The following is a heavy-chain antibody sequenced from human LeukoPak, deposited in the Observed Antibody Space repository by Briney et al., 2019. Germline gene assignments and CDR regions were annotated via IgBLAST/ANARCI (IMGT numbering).Heavy chain of an antibody. Sequence: GRSLRLSCGAPGFNFNSYGMHWVRQAPGKGLEWVAVIWYDGSSKYYAASVKGRFTISRDNSKNTLYLQMNSLRAEDTAVYYCARSVYFWSGYPDYWGQGTLVTVSS. V-gene: IGHV3-33*01. D-gene: IGHD3-3*01. CDR3: ARSVYFWSGYPDY. J-gene: IGHJ4*02. CDR2: IWYDGSSK. CDR1: GFNFNSYG.